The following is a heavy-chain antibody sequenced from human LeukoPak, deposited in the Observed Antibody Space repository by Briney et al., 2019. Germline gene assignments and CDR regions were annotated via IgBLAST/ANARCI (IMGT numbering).Heavy chain of an antibody. CDR1: GYSFTNYW. CDR2: IYPGDSNT. Sequence: GESLKISCKGSGYSFTNYWIGWVRQMPGKGLEWMGIIYPGDSNTRYSPSFQGQVTISADKSISTAYLQWSSLKASDTAMYYCARQFTMIQGVNMLFDPWGQGTLVTVSS. D-gene: IGHD3-10*01. J-gene: IGHJ5*02. V-gene: IGHV5-51*01. CDR3: ARQFTMIQGVNMLFDP.